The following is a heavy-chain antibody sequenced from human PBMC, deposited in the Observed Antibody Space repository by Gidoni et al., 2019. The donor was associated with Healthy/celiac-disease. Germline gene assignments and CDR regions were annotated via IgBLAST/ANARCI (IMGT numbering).Heavy chain of an antibody. CDR2: INSDGSST. V-gene: IGHV3-74*01. D-gene: IGHD3-22*01. CDR3: ARDRLYYYDSSGYRDAFDI. Sequence: EVQLVESGGGLVQPGGSLRLSCAASGFTFSSYWMHWVRQAPGKGLVWVSRINSDGSSTSYADSVKGRFTISRDNAKNTLYLQMNSLRAEDTAVYYCARDRLYYYDSSGYRDAFDIWGQGTMVTVSS. CDR1: GFTFSSYW. J-gene: IGHJ3*02.